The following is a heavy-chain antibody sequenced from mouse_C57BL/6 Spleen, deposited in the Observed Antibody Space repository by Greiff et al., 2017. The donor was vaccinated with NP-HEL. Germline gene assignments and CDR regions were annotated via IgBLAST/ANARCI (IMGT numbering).Heavy chain of an antibody. Sequence: VQLQQPGAELVKPGASVKMSCKASGYTFTSYWITWVKQRPGQGLEWIGDIYPGRGSTNYNEKFKSKATLTVDTSSSTAYMQLSSLTSEDSAVYYCARGDYGSSPYYFDYWGQGTTLTVSS. CDR1: GYTFTSYW. J-gene: IGHJ2*01. V-gene: IGHV1-55*01. D-gene: IGHD1-1*01. CDR2: IYPGRGST. CDR3: ARGDYGSSPYYFDY.